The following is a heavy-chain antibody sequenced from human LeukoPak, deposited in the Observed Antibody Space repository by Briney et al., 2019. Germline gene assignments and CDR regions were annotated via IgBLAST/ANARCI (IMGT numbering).Heavy chain of an antibody. J-gene: IGHJ3*02. CDR3: ARRGYCTNGVCYGPHHDAFDI. V-gene: IGHV4-59*01. CDR1: GGSTSSYY. D-gene: IGHD2-8*01. Sequence: PSETLSLTCTVSGGSTSSYYWSWLRQPPGKGLEWIGYIYYSGSTNYNPSLKSRVTISVDTSKNQFSLKLSSVTAADTAVYYCARRGYCTNGVCYGPHHDAFDIWGQGTMVTVSS. CDR2: IYYSGST.